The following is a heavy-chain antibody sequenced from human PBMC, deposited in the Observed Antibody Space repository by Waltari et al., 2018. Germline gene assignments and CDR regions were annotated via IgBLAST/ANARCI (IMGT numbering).Heavy chain of an antibody. CDR1: GGTFSSYA. Sequence: QVQLVQSGAEVKKPGSSVKVSCKASGGTFSSYAISWVRQAPGQGLEWMGGIIPIFGTANYAQKFQGRVTITADESTSTAYMELSSLRSEDTAVYYCARRRARAARPSSYYYMDVWGKGTTVTVSS. J-gene: IGHJ6*03. CDR2: IIPIFGTA. D-gene: IGHD6-6*01. CDR3: ARRRARAARPSSYYYMDV. V-gene: IGHV1-69*13.